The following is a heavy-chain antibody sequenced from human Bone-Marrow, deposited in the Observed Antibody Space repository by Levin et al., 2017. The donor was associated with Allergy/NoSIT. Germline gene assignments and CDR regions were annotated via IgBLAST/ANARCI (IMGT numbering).Heavy chain of an antibody. D-gene: IGHD1-26*01. J-gene: IGHJ5*02. CDR1: GGSMTSYY. V-gene: IGHV4-59*01. Sequence: KASETLSLTCTVSGGSMTSYYWSWIRQPPGKGLEWIACIYYTGSTHHNPSLKSRVSISLDTSKNQFSLKLSSVTAADTAVYYCAKDRGGSLQYNWFDPWGQGTLVTVSS. CDR2: IYYTGST. CDR3: AKDRGGSLQYNWFDP.